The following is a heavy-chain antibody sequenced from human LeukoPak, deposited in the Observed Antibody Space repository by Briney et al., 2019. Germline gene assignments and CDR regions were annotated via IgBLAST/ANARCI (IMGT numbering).Heavy chain of an antibody. V-gene: IGHV3-48*03. J-gene: IGHJ4*02. D-gene: IGHD3-9*01. CDR2: ISSSGDTI. CDR1: GFTFSSNQ. Sequence: GGSLRLSCEASGFTFSSNQMNWVRQAQGKGLEWIAYISSSGDTIYYADSVKGRFTISRDNAKNSLYLQMNTLRTEDTAVYYCARASYDVLTGWGQGTLVAVSS. CDR3: ARASYDVLTG.